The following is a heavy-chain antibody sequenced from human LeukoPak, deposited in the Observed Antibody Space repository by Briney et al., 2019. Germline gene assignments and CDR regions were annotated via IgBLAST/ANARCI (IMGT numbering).Heavy chain of an antibody. J-gene: IGHJ4*02. Sequence: ASVKVSCKASGYTFTSYGISWVRQAPGQGLEWMGWISAYNGNTNYAQKLQGRVTMTEDTSTDTVYMELSSLRSEDTAVYYCARIQFDYWGQGTLVTVSS. CDR2: ISAYNGNT. CDR1: GYTFTSYG. CDR3: ARIQFDY. D-gene: IGHD1-1*01. V-gene: IGHV1-18*01.